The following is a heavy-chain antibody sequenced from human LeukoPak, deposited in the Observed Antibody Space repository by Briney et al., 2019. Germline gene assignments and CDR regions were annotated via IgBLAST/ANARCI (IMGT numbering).Heavy chain of an antibody. D-gene: IGHD6-13*01. CDR1: GFTFSDYY. V-gene: IGHV3-11*01. CDR2: ISSSGSTI. CDR3: ARDRSSSSWYRRSDP. Sequence: PGGPLRFSGAASGFTFSDYYMSWIGQAPGKGLEGVSYISSSGSTIYYADSVKGRFTISRDNAKNSLYLQMNSLRAEDTAVYYCARDRSSSSWYRRSDPWGQGTLVTVSS. J-gene: IGHJ5*02.